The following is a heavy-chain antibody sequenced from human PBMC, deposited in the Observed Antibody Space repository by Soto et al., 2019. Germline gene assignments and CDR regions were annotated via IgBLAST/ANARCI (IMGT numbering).Heavy chain of an antibody. Sequence: SETLSLTCTVSGGSISSYYWSWIRQPPGKGLEWIGYIYYSGSTNYNPSLKSRVTISVDTSKNQFSLKLSSVTAADTASYYCARHAGETEITFGGVIVPYYYYYMDVWGKGTTVTVSS. J-gene: IGHJ6*03. CDR1: GGSISSYY. V-gene: IGHV4-59*08. D-gene: IGHD3-16*02. CDR2: IYYSGST. CDR3: ARHAGETEITFGGVIVPYYYYYMDV.